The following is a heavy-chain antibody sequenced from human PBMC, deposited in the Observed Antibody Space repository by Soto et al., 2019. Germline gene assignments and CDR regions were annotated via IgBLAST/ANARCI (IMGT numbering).Heavy chain of an antibody. J-gene: IGHJ4*02. D-gene: IGHD3-3*01. CDR3: ARGFWSGYSHFDY. CDR2: ISSSSSTI. Sequence: EVQLVESGGGLVQPGGSLRLSCAAPGFTFSSYSMNWVRQAPGKGLEWVSYISSSSSTIYYADSVKGRFTISRDNAKNSLYLQMNSLRAEDTAVYYCARGFWSGYSHFDYWGQGTLVTVSS. V-gene: IGHV3-48*01. CDR1: GFTFSSYS.